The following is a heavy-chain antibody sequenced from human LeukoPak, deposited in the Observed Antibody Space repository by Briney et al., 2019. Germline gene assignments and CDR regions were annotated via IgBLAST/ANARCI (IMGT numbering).Heavy chain of an antibody. CDR1: GFTFSSYA. CDR2: IGTASDT. V-gene: IGHV3-13*01. J-gene: IGHJ4*02. D-gene: IGHD2-2*01. CDR3: AKCRSLSPAAAINY. Sequence: PGGSLRLSCAASGFTFSSYAMSWVRQAPGKGLEWVSAIGTASDTYYPGSVKGRFTISRENAKNSLYLQMNSLRADDTAVYYCAKCRSLSPAAAINYWGQGTLVTVSS.